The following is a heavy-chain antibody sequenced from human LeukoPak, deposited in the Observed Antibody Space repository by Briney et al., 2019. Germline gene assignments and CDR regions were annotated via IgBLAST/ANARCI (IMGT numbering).Heavy chain of an antibody. V-gene: IGHV3-21*01. D-gene: IGHD4/OR15-4a*01. J-gene: IGHJ3*02. Sequence: PGGSLRLSCAASGFTFSSYSMNWVRQAPGKGLEWVSSTSSSSSYIYYADSVKGRFTISRDNAKNSLYLQMNSLRAEDTAVYYCARALLRTRDAFDIWGQGTMVTVSS. CDR3: ARALLRTRDAFDI. CDR1: GFTFSSYS. CDR2: TSSSSSYI.